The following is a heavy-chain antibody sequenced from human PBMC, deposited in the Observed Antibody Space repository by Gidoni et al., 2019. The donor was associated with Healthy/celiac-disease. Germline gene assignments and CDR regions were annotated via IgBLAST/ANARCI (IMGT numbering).Heavy chain of an antibody. CDR3: ARALVGATVFDY. CDR2: INPSGGST. D-gene: IGHD1-26*01. V-gene: IGHV1-46*01. Sequence: QVQLVQSGAEVTKPGASVKVSCKASGYTFTSYYMHWVRQAPGQGLEWMEIINPSGGSTSYAQKFQGRVTMTRDTSTSTVYMELSSLRSEDTAVYYCARALVGATVFDYWGQGTLVTVSS. CDR1: GYTFTSYY. J-gene: IGHJ4*02.